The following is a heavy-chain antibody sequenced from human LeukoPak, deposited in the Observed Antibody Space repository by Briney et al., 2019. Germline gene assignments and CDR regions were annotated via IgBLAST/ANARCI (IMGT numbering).Heavy chain of an antibody. J-gene: IGHJ5*02. V-gene: IGHV1-18*01. D-gene: IGHD3-3*01. CDR3: ARRPREYDFWFDP. CDR2: ISAYNGNS. Sequence: ASVKVSCKASGYTFTSYGISWVRQAPGQGLEWMGWISAYNGNSNYAQKLQGRVIMTTDTSTSTAYMELRSLRSDDTAVYYCARRPREYDFWFDPWGQGTLVTVSS. CDR1: GYTFTSYG.